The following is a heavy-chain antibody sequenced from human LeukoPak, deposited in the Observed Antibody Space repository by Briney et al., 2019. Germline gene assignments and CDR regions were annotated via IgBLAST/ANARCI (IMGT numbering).Heavy chain of an antibody. D-gene: IGHD3-9*01. J-gene: IGHJ4*02. CDR1: GFTFSSYA. Sequence: PGGSLRLSCAASGFTFSSYAMHWVRQAPGKGLEWVAVISYDGSNKYYADSVKGRFTISRDNSKNTLYLQMNSLRAEDTAVYYCARDRGVRYFDWLFDYWGQGTLVTVSS. V-gene: IGHV3-30*04. CDR3: ARDRGVRYFDWLFDY. CDR2: ISYDGSNK.